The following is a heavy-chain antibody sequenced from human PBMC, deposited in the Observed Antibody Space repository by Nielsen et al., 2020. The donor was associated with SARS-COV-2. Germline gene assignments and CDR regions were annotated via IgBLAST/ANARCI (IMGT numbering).Heavy chain of an antibody. V-gene: IGHV3-21*01. CDR1: GFTFSSYA. CDR3: ARAYRPITIFGVVPPGGMDV. D-gene: IGHD3-3*01. J-gene: IGHJ6*02. Sequence: GGSLRLSCAASGFTFSSYAMNWVRQAPGKGLEWVSSISSSSSYIYYADSVKGRFTISRDNAKNSLYLQMNSLRAEDTAVYYCARAYRPITIFGVVPPGGMDVWGQGTTVTVSS. CDR2: ISSSSSYI.